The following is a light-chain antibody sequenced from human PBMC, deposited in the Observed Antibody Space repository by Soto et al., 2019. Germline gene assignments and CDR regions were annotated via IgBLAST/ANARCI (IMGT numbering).Light chain of an antibody. Sequence: EIVMTQSPATLSVSPGERATLSCRASQSVSNNLAWYQQKPGQAPRLLIYGASTSATGIPARFSGSGSGTEFTLTISGLQSEDFAVYYCQPYNNWPPITFGQGTRLEIK. CDR3: QPYNNWPPIT. J-gene: IGKJ5*01. CDR1: QSVSNN. CDR2: GAS. V-gene: IGKV3-15*01.